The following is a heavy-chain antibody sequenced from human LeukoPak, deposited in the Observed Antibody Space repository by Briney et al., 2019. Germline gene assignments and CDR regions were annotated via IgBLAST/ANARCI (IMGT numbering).Heavy chain of an antibody. D-gene: IGHD4-17*01. CDR3: ATDLATTTPGDY. CDR2: INPNNGGT. V-gene: IGHV1-2*02. Sequence: ASVKVSCKASGYTFTSYGISWVRQAPGQGLEWMGWINPNNGGTNYAQKFQGRVTVTRDTSITTAYMELNSLKSDDTAMYYCATDLATTTPGDYWGQGTLVTVSS. J-gene: IGHJ4*02. CDR1: GYTFTSYG.